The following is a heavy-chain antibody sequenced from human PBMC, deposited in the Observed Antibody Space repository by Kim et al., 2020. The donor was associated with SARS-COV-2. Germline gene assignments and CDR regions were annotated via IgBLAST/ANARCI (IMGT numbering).Heavy chain of an antibody. CDR1: GGSFSSGGYS. Sequence: SETLSLTCTVSGGSFSSGGYSWSWMRQSPGKGLEWIGYIYYSGTAYYNPSIKSRVTISVDRSKSHFSLNLSSVPAADTAVYYCARGSCSGGACSSGYYYLGRDVWGQGSAVTVSS. CDR2: IYYSGTA. CDR3: ARGSCSGGACSSGYYYLGRDV. J-gene: IGHJ6*02. V-gene: IGHV4-30-2*06. D-gene: IGHD2-15*01.